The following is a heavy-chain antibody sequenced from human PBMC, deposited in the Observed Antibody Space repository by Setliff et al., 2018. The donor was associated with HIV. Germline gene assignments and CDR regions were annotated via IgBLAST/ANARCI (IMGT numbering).Heavy chain of an antibody. V-gene: IGHV4-31*03. CDR1: GDSVSSGGFY. CDR2: LFYSGTT. J-gene: IGHJ6*02. Sequence: SDTLSLTCSVSGDSVSSGGFYWSWIRQRPDKGLEWIGHLFYSGTTYYSPSLKSRVIISRDTSENQFSLQLSSVTAADTAVYYCARITIFVPGDPYFYGMDVWGQGTTVTVSS. CDR3: ARITIFVPGDPYFYGMDV. D-gene: IGHD3-3*02.